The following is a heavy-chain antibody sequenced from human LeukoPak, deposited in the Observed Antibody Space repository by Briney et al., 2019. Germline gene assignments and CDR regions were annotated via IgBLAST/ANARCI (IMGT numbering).Heavy chain of an antibody. CDR2: IKQDGSEK. V-gene: IGHV3-7*01. CDR1: GFTFRSFW. CDR3: ARGSEYYYYYMDV. Sequence: GGSLRLSCAASGFTFRSFWMSWVRQAPGKGLEWVANIKQDGSEKYYVDSGKGRFTISRDNAKNSLYLQMNSLRAEDTAVYYCARGSEYYYYYMDVWGKGTTVTVSS. D-gene: IGHD6-25*01. J-gene: IGHJ6*03.